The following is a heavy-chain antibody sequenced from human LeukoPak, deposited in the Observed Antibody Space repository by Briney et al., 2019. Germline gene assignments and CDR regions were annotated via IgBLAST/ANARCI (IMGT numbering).Heavy chain of an antibody. D-gene: IGHD3-10*01. V-gene: IGHV3-23*01. CDR3: AKRLGLMGYYFDY. Sequence: ETLSLTCSVYGGSFSDYWLTWIRQPPGKGLEWVSSIFPSGGEIHYADSVRGRFTISRDNSKNTLYLQMNSLRAEDTAVYYCAKRLGLMGYYFDYWGQGTLVTVSS. CDR1: GGSFSDYW. CDR2: IFPSGGEI. J-gene: IGHJ4*02.